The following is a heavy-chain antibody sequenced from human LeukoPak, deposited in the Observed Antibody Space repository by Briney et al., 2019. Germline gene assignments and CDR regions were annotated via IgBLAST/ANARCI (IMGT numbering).Heavy chain of an antibody. CDR1: GFTFSSYG. J-gene: IGHJ4*02. V-gene: IGHV3-30*03. Sequence: PGRSLRLSCAASGFTFSSYGMHWVRQAPGKGLEWVAVISYDGSNKYYADSVKGRFTISRDNSKNTLYLQMNSLRAEDTAVYYCARQLPGYSGYSVDYWGQGTLVTVSS. CDR3: ARQLPGYSGYSVDY. D-gene: IGHD5-12*01. CDR2: ISYDGSNK.